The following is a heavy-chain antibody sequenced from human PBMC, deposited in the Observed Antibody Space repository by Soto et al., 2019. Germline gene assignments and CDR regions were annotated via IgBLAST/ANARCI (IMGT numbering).Heavy chain of an antibody. V-gene: IGHV3-30-3*01. J-gene: IGHJ6*02. D-gene: IGHD6-6*01. CDR1: GFTFSSYA. Sequence: GGSLRLSCAASGFTFSSYAMHWVRQAPGKGLEWVAVISYDGSNKYYADSVKVRFTISRDNAKNTLYLQMNSLRAEDTAVYYFASGEYSSSSPYYYYYGMDFWGQGTTVTVSS. CDR2: ISYDGSNK. CDR3: ASGEYSSSSPYYYYYGMDF.